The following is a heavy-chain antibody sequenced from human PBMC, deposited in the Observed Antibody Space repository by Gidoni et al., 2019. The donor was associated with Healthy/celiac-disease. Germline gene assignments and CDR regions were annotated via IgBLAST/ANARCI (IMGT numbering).Heavy chain of an antibody. V-gene: IGHV3-21*01. CDR2: ISSSSSYI. CDR3: ARDLYKMIGSGMDV. D-gene: IGHD2-21*01. Sequence: EVQLVESGGGLVKPGGSLRLSCAASGFTFSSYSMNWVRQAPGKGLEWVSSISSSSSYIYYADSVKGRFTISRDNAKNSLYLQMNSLRAEDTAVYYCARDLYKMIGSGMDVWGQGTTVTVSS. J-gene: IGHJ6*02. CDR1: GFTFSSYS.